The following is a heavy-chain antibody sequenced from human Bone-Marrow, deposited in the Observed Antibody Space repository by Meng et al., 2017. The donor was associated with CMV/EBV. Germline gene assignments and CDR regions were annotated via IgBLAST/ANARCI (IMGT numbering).Heavy chain of an antibody. Sequence: GESLKISCAASGFTFDDYGMSWVRQAPGKGLEWVSGINWNGGSTGYADSVKGRFTISRDNAKNSLYLQMNSLRAEDTAVYYCARGLTRSDYWGQGTLVTVSS. CDR3: ARGLTRSDY. CDR2: INWNGGST. CDR1: GFTFDDYG. J-gene: IGHJ4*02. D-gene: IGHD1-14*01. V-gene: IGHV3-20*04.